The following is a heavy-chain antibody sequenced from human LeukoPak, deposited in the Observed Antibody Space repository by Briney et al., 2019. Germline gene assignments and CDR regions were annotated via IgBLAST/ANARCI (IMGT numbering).Heavy chain of an antibody. CDR2: ISWNSGII. J-gene: IGHJ4*02. D-gene: IGHD5-18*01. Sequence: GRSLRLSCAASGFTFDDYAMYWVRQAPGKGLEWVSGISWNSGIIGYADSVKGRFTISRDNAKNSLYLQMNSLRAEDTALYYCAKVQGYSYGYFDYWGQGTLVTVSS. V-gene: IGHV3-9*01. CDR3: AKVQGYSYGYFDY. CDR1: GFTFDDYA.